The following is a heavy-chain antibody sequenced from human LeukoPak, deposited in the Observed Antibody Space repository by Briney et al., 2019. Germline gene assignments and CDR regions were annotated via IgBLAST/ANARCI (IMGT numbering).Heavy chain of an antibody. CDR3: ARDLHYYYRSDYYVSHWFDP. Sequence: PSETLTLTCTASGCTISSYYWSWIRQPPGKGLEWIAYINYSGSTNYNPSLKSRVTISVDTSKNQFSLKLSSVTAADTAVYYCARDLHYYYRSDYYVSHWFDPWGQGTLVTVSS. V-gene: IGHV4-59*01. D-gene: IGHD3-22*01. CDR2: INYSGST. J-gene: IGHJ5*02. CDR1: GCTISSYY.